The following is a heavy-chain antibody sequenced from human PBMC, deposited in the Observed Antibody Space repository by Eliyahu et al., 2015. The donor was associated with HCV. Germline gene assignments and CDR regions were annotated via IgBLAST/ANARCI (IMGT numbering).Heavy chain of an antibody. CDR1: GFSFSTFA. J-gene: IGHJ4*02. Sequence: EVQLLESGGGLVQPGGSLRLSCAASGFSFSTFAMTWVRQAPGKGLEWVSVILGGDGTTYYADSAKGRFSIFRDNSKDTLFLQMNSLRAEDTAVYYCAISTMVRGIMVFEYWGQGTPVTVFS. CDR2: ILGGDGTT. CDR3: AISTMVRGIMVFEY. D-gene: IGHD3-10*01. V-gene: IGHV3-23*01.